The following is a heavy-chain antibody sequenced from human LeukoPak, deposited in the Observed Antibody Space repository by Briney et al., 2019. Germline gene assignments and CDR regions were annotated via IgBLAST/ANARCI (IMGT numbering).Heavy chain of an antibody. Sequence: SAVKVPCKGSGYTFTSYDISWVRQATGQGLEWMGWMNPNSGNTGYAQKFQGRVTMTRNTSISTAYMELSSLISGDTAVHYCAKKTGYDFWSYYYGMDVWGQGTTVTVSS. J-gene: IGHJ6*02. D-gene: IGHD3-3*01. CDR1: GYTFTSYD. CDR2: MNPNSGNT. CDR3: AKKTGYDFWSYYYGMDV. V-gene: IGHV1-8*01.